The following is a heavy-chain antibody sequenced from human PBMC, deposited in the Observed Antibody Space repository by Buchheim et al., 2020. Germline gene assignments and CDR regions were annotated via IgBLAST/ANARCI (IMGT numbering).Heavy chain of an antibody. CDR3: VRDMNGSGDY. Sequence: EVQLVESGGGLVQPGGSLRLSCSAPGFPFSIYWMHWVRQAPGKGLAWVSHINREGTTTNYADSVRGRFTLSRDNGKNTLYLQMNNLRAEDTAVYYCVRDMNGSGDYWGQGTL. CDR1: GFPFSIYW. D-gene: IGHD3-10*01. J-gene: IGHJ4*02. CDR2: INREGTTT. V-gene: IGHV3-74*01.